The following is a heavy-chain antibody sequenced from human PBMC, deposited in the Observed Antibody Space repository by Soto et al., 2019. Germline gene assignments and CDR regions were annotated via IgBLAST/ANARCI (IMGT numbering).Heavy chain of an antibody. CDR2: ISYDGSNK. CDR1: GFTFSSYG. V-gene: IGHV3-30*18. D-gene: IGHD3-22*01. CDR3: AKAPSRITMIVVVTLPDY. J-gene: IGHJ4*02. Sequence: QVQLVESGGSVVQPGRSLRLSCAASGFTFSSYGMHWVRQAPGKGLEWVAVISYDGSNKYYADSVKGRFTISRDNSKNTLYLQMNSLRAEDTAVYYCAKAPSRITMIVVVTLPDYWGQGTLVTVSS.